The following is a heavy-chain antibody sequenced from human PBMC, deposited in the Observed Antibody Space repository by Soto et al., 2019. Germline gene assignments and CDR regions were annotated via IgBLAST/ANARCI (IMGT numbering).Heavy chain of an antibody. V-gene: IGHV1-18*01. CDR3: ARVRDTAMVTVWFDP. CDR2: ISAYNGNT. CDR1: GYTFTSYG. J-gene: IGHJ5*02. D-gene: IGHD5-18*01. Sequence: ASVKGSCKASGYTFTSYGISWVRQAPGQGLEWMGWISAYNGNTNYAQKLQGRVTMTTDTSTSTAYMELRSLRSDDKAVYYCARVRDTAMVTVWFDPWGQGTLVTVSS.